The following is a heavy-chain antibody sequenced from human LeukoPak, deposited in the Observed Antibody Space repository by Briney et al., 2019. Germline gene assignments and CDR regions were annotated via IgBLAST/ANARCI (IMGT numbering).Heavy chain of an antibody. CDR1: GGSISSSNW. CDR2: IYHSGST. V-gene: IGHV4-4*02. Sequence: SATLSLTCAVSGGSISSSNWWSWVRQPPGKGLEWIGEIYHSGSTNYNPSLKSRVTISVDTSKNQFSLKLSSVTAADTAVYYCARKSWHHQSLDYWGQGTLVTVSS. D-gene: IGHD1-14*01. CDR3: ARKSWHHQSLDY. J-gene: IGHJ4*02.